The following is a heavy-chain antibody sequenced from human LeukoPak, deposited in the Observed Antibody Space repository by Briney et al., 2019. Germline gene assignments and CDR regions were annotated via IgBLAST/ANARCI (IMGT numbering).Heavy chain of an antibody. V-gene: IGHV4-59*08. D-gene: IGHD6-13*01. CDR2: VYYNGNT. Sequence: SETLSLTCAVSGGSICTFYWSCIRQPPGERLEWIGDVYYNGNTNYNPSLKSRVTISVYTSKNQFSLKMTSVTAADTAVYYCARQVAATAHVGYWGQGTLVTVSS. CDR1: GGSICTFY. CDR3: ARQVAATAHVGY. J-gene: IGHJ4*02.